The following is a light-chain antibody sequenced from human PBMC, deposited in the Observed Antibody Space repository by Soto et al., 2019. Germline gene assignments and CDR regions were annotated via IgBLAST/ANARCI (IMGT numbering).Light chain of an antibody. CDR3: QQYDSSLYT. CDR1: QSVSSTY. CDR2: GAS. J-gene: IGKJ2*01. Sequence: EIVLTQSPGTLSLSPGERATLSCRASQSVSSTYVAWYQQKPGQAPRLLIYGASRRATGIRDRFSGSGSGPDFTLTISRLEPEDFGVYYCQQYDSSLYTFGQGTKLEIK. V-gene: IGKV3-20*01.